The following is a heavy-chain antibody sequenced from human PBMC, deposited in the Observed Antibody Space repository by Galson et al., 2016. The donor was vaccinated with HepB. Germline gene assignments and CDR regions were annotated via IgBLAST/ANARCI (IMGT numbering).Heavy chain of an antibody. Sequence: SVKVSCKASGYTFASYDIHWVRQASGQGLEWIGGMNPYSGNTGYAQRFQDRVSMTWSTSITTAYMELSSLRSEDTAVYYCARNYYYGSGSHGIFAYWGQGTLVTVSS. CDR3: ARNYYYGSGSHGIFAY. J-gene: IGHJ4*02. D-gene: IGHD3-10*01. CDR1: GYTFASYD. CDR2: MNPYSGNT. V-gene: IGHV1-8*01.